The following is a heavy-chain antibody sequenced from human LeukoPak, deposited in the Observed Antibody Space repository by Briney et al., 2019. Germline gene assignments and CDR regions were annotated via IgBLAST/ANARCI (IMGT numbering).Heavy chain of an antibody. V-gene: IGHV4-30-2*01. J-gene: IGHJ4*02. D-gene: IGHD4-23*01. CDR3: AGLTDYGGNSEGY. CDR2: IYHSGST. Sequence: SETLSLTCAVSGGSLSSGGYSWSWIRQPPGKGLEWIGYIYHSGSTYYNPSLKSRVTISVDTSKNQFSLKLSSVTAADTAVYYCAGLTDYGGNSEGYWGQGTLVTVSS. CDR1: GGSLSSGGYS.